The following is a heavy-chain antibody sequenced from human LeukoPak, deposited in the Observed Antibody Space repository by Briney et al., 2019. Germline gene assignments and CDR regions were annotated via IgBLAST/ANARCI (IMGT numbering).Heavy chain of an antibody. V-gene: IGHV1-46*01. CDR3: ARDYDFWSGRDAFDI. J-gene: IGHJ3*02. CDR1: GYTFTSYD. CDR2: INPSGGST. D-gene: IGHD3-3*01. Sequence: ASVKVSCKASGYTFTSYDMHWVRQAPGQGLEWMGIINPSGGSTSYAQKFQGRVTMNRDTSTSTVYMELSSLRSEDTAVYYCARDYDFWSGRDAFDIWGQGTMVTVSS.